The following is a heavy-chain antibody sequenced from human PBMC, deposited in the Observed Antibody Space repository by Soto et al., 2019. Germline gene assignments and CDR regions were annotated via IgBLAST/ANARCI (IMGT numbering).Heavy chain of an antibody. D-gene: IGHD6-6*01. Sequence: PSETLSLTCTFSCGSIISYYWSWIRQPPGKGLEWIGYIYYSGSTNYNPSLKSRVTISVDTSKNQFSLKLSSVTAADTAVYYCARADRYSSSSGEIDYWGQGTLVTVSS. CDR1: CGSIISYY. CDR2: IYYSGST. CDR3: ARADRYSSSSGEIDY. J-gene: IGHJ4*02. V-gene: IGHV4-59*01.